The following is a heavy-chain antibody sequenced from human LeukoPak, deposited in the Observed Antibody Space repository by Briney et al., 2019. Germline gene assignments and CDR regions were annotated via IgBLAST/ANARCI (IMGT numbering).Heavy chain of an antibody. CDR2: INSNGGRT. CDR3: VRGTMIVGP. V-gene: IGHV3-20*04. Sequence: GGSLRLSCAASGFTFDDFGMTWVRQAPGKGLEWVSSINSNGGRTTYGDSVKGRFTISRDNANDSLYLLMHSLRAEDTAFYYCVRGTMIVGPWGQGTLVTVSS. CDR1: GFTFDDFG. J-gene: IGHJ5*02. D-gene: IGHD3-22*01.